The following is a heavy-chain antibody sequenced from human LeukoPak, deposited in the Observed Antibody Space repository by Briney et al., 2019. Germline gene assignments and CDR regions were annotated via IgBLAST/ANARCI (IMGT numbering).Heavy chain of an antibody. CDR2: IYPGDSDT. Sequence: GESLKISCKGSGYSFTSYWIGWVRQMPGKGLEWMGIIYPGDSDTRYSPSFQGQVTISADKSISTAYLQWSSLKASDTAMYYCASPVHNYYYGMDVWGQGTTVTVSS. V-gene: IGHV5-51*01. CDR1: GYSFTSYW. D-gene: IGHD6-6*01. J-gene: IGHJ6*02. CDR3: ASPVHNYYYGMDV.